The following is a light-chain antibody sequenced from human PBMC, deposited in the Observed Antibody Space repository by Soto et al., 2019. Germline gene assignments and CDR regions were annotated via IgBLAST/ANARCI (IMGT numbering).Light chain of an antibody. J-gene: IGLJ2*01. V-gene: IGLV3-21*04. CDR2: YDS. CDR3: HVWDTTNDHPL. CDR1: NIGSKS. Sequence: SYELTQPPSVSVAPGETARITCGGKNIGSKSVHWYQQQTGQAPVLVIYYDSDRPSGIPERFSGSNSGNTATLTVSRVEAGDEADYYCHVWDTTNDHPLFGGGTKLTVL.